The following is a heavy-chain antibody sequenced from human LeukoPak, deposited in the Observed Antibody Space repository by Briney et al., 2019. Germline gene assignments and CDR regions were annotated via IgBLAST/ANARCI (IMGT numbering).Heavy chain of an antibody. CDR2: ISSDGSSI. CDR1: GFTFSTYW. J-gene: IGHJ4*02. V-gene: IGHV3-74*01. Sequence: GGXLRLSCAASGFTFSTYWMHWVRQAPGKGLVWVSRISSDGSSIIYADSVKGRFTISRDNAKNTLYLQMNSLRVEDAAVYYCARVVGYSSSWYSGFDCWGQGTLVTVS. CDR3: ARVVGYSSSWYSGFDC. D-gene: IGHD6-13*01.